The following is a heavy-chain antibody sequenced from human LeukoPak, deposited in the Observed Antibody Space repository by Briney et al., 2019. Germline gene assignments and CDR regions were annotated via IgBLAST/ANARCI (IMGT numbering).Heavy chain of an antibody. Sequence: GGSLRLSCAASGFTFDDYAMHWARQAPGKGLEWVSGISWNSGSIGYADSVKGRFTISRDNAKNSLYLQMNSLRAEDTALYYCAKSPDYYYGMDVWGQGTTVTVSS. CDR1: GFTFDDYA. CDR3: AKSPDYYYGMDV. V-gene: IGHV3-9*01. J-gene: IGHJ6*02. CDR2: ISWNSGSI.